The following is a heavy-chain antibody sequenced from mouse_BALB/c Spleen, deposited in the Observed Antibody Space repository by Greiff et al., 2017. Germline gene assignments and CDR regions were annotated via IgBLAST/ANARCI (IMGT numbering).Heavy chain of an antibody. CDR3: ARGDGNYVYYAMDY. CDR2: ISYSGST. Sequence: EVKLEESGPGLVKPSQSLSLTCTVTGYSITSDYAWNWIRQFPGNKLEWMGYISYSGSTSYNPSLKSRISITRDTSKNQFFLQLNSVTTEDTATYYCARGDGNYVYYAMDYWGQGTSVTVSS. J-gene: IGHJ4*01. CDR1: GYSITSDYA. V-gene: IGHV3-2*02. D-gene: IGHD2-1*01.